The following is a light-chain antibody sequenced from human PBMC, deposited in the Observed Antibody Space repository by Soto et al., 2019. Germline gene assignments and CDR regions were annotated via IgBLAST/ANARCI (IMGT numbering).Light chain of an antibody. J-gene: IGLJ3*02. CDR1: TSNIGNNY. CDR3: GTWDSRLIAGV. V-gene: IGLV1-51*01. Sequence: QSVLTQPPSVSAAPGQKVTISCSGSTSNIGNNYVSWYQQLPGTAPKLLIYDNNKRPSGIPDRFSGSTSGTSATLGITGLQTGDEADYYCGTWDSRLIAGVFGGGTKVTVL. CDR2: DNN.